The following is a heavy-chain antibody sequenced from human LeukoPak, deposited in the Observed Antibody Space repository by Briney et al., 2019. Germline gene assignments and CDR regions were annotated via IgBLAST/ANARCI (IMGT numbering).Heavy chain of an antibody. J-gene: IGHJ4*02. Sequence: PSETLSLTCTVSGGSISSYYWSWIRQPPGKGLEWIGYIYYSGSTNYNPSLKSRVTISLDTSKNQFSLKLSSVTAADTAVYYCARAVGGAAADYWGRGTLVTVSS. CDR3: ARAVGGAAADY. D-gene: IGHD6-13*01. CDR2: IYYSGST. V-gene: IGHV4-59*01. CDR1: GGSISSYY.